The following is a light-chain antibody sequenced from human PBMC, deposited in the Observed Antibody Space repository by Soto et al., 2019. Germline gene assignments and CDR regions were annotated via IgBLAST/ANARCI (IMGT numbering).Light chain of an antibody. CDR2: TSS. Sequence: DIQMTQSPSSLSVSVGDRVTITCRASQSINRYLKWYQQKPGKAPKLLIYTSSNLPSGVPSRFSGSGFVTHFTLTISSLQPEDFATYYCQQIYITPYTFGQGTKLETK. CDR1: QSINRY. J-gene: IGKJ2*01. V-gene: IGKV1-39*01. CDR3: QQIYITPYT.